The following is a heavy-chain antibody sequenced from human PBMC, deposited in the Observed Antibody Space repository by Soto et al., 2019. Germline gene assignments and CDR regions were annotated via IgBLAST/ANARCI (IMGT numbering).Heavy chain of an antibody. V-gene: IGHV5-51*01. CDR2: IYPSDSTT. CDR1: GYSFTNYW. Sequence: GESLKISCEGSGYSFTNYWIAWVRQMPGKGLEYIGIIYPSDSTTRYSPSFQGQVTISADKSISTAYLQWSSLMASYTAIYYCARHGFYGDYSSNYFDPWGQGTLVTVSS. CDR3: ARHGFYGDYSSNYFDP. D-gene: IGHD4-17*01. J-gene: IGHJ5*02.